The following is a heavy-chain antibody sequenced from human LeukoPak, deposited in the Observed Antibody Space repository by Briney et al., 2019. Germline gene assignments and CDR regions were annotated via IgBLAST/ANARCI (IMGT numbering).Heavy chain of an antibody. V-gene: IGHV3-23*01. Sequence: PGGSLRLSCAASGFTFSSYAMSWVRQAPGKGLEWVSAISGSGGSTYYADSVKGRFTISRDNSKNTLYLQMNGLRAEDTAVYYCAKDIGVVGASSGRNFDYWGQGTLVAVSS. CDR1: GFTFSSYA. D-gene: IGHD2-15*01. CDR3: AKDIGVVGASSGRNFDY. CDR2: ISGSGGST. J-gene: IGHJ4*02.